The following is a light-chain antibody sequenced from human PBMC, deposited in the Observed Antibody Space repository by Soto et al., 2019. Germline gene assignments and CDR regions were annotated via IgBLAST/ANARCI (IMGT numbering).Light chain of an antibody. CDR2: DAF. CDR1: QTVDGNS. J-gene: IGKJ3*01. Sequence: ENVLTQSPGSLSLSPGERATLSCRASQTVDGNSLAWYQQKPGQAPRLLMFDAFNRATGIPDRFSGSGSGTDFTLTISRLEPDDFALYYCQQYGSSPFTFGPGTTVDV. CDR3: QQYGSSPFT. V-gene: IGKV3-20*01.